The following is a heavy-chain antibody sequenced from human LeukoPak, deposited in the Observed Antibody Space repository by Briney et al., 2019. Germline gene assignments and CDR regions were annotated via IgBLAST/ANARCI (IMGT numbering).Heavy chain of an antibody. J-gene: IGHJ4*02. D-gene: IGHD5-12*01. Sequence: PGGSLRLSCAASGFTFSSYEMNWVRQAPGKGLEWVSYISSSGSTIYYADSVKGRFTISRDNAKNSLYLQMNSLRAEDTAVYYCARGVDIVVMHFDYWGQGTLVTVSS. CDR3: ARGVDIVVMHFDY. V-gene: IGHV3-48*03. CDR1: GFTFSSYE. CDR2: ISSSGSTI.